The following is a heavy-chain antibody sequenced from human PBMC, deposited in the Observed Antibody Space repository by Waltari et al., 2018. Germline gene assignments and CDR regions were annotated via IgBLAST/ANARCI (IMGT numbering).Heavy chain of an antibody. D-gene: IGHD1-7*01. CDR1: GGSISSYY. J-gene: IGHJ6*03. Sequence: QVQLQASGPGLVKPSETLSLPCTVSGGSISSYYWSWIRQPPGTGLEWSGYIYYSGSTNYNPSLKSRVTISVDTSKNQFSLKLSSVTAADTAVYYCARSDGQLELRTPTGYYYMDVWGKGTTVTISS. V-gene: IGHV4-59*08. CDR2: IYYSGST. CDR3: ARSDGQLELRTPTGYYYMDV.